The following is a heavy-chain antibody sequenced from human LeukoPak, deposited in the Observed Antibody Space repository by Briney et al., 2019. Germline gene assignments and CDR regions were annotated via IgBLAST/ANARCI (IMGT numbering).Heavy chain of an antibody. Sequence: GGSLRLSCAASGFIFSDYYTSWIRQAPGKGLEWVSTISGGGGNTFYADSMKGRFTISRDNSKKTLYLQMKSLSAEDTAVYYCAKGGPSSTYFGYWGQGTLVTVSS. D-gene: IGHD6-13*01. CDR1: GFIFSDYY. CDR2: ISGGGGNT. V-gene: IGHV3-23*01. CDR3: AKGGPSSTYFGY. J-gene: IGHJ4*02.